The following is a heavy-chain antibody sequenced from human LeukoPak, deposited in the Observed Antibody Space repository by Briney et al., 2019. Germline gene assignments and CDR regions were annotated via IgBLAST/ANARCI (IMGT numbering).Heavy chain of an antibody. J-gene: IGHJ4*02. CDR3: ARVGDYYDSEGLDY. CDR2: ISSSSSSTM. Sequence: GGSLRLSCAASGFTFSTYSMNWVRQTPGKGLEWVSYISSSSSSTMYCADSVKGRFTISRDNSKNTLYLQMNSLRAEDTAVYYCARVGDYYDSEGLDYWGQGTLVTVSS. V-gene: IGHV3-48*01. D-gene: IGHD3-22*01. CDR1: GFTFSTYS.